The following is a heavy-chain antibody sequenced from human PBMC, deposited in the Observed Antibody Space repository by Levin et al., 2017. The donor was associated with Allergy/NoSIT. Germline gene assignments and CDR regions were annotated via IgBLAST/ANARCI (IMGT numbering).Heavy chain of an antibody. Sequence: LAASVKVSCKASRYIFSDYFIHWVRQAPGQGLEWMGWINPHSGDTKYAQEFQGRVTMTRDTSISTAYMELTRLTSDDTAVYYCARDLYNDDSVFGYWGQGTLVNVFS. CDR3: ARDLYNDDSVFGY. D-gene: IGHD3-22*01. V-gene: IGHV1-2*03. CDR2: INPHSGDT. CDR1: RYIFSDYF. J-gene: IGHJ4*02.